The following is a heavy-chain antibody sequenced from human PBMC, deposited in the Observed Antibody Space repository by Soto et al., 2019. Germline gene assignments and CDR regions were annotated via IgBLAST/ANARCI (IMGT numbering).Heavy chain of an antibody. Sequence: ASVKVSCKVYGYILTTYGITWVRQAPGQGLEWLGWISAYNGNAYSAQKFQGRVTMTTDPSTTTAYMELTSLRSDDTAIYYCARAYHEALAISGQGTMVTVSS. CDR3: ARAYHEALAI. V-gene: IGHV1-18*01. CDR1: GYILTTYG. D-gene: IGHD2-2*01. J-gene: IGHJ3*02. CDR2: ISAYNGNA.